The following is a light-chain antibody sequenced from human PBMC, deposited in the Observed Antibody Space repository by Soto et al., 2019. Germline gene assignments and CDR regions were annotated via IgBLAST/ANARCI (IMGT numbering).Light chain of an antibody. J-gene: IGKJ4*01. CDR2: AAS. CDR3: QQANSFPRT. V-gene: IGKV1-12*01. CDR1: QAVSTW. Sequence: DIQMTPSPSFVSASVGDRVTITCRASQAVSTWLAWYQQKPGDAPKLLIYAASTLQSGVPSRFSGSGSGTDFTLTIRSLQPEDFATYYCQQANSFPRTFGGGTKVDIK.